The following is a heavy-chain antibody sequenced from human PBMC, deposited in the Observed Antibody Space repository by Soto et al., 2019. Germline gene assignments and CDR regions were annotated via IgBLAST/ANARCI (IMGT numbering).Heavy chain of an antibody. Sequence: EVQLVESGGGLVQPGGSLRLSCAASGFTVSSNYMSWVRQAPGKGLEWVSVIYSGGSTYYADSVKGRFTISRDNSKNTLYLQMNSLRAEDTAVYYWAIEDLRGTYFDYWGQGTLVTVSS. CDR1: GFTVSSNY. J-gene: IGHJ4*02. CDR3: AIEDLRGTYFDY. V-gene: IGHV3-66*01. CDR2: IYSGGST.